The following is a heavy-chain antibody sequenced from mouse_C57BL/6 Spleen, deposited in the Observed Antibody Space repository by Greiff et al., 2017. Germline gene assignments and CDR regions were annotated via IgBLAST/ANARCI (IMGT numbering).Heavy chain of an antibody. D-gene: IGHD2-2*01. CDR1: GFTFSNYW. V-gene: IGHV6-3*01. CDR2: IRLKSDTYAT. Sequence: EVKLEESGGGLVQPGGSMKLSCVASGFTFSNYWMNWVRQSPEKGLEWVAQIRLKSDTYATHYAESVKGRFTISRDDSKSSVYLLMNNLRAEDTGIYYCTRNGYLYYCDYWGQGTTLTVSS. CDR3: TRNGYLYYCDY. J-gene: IGHJ2*01.